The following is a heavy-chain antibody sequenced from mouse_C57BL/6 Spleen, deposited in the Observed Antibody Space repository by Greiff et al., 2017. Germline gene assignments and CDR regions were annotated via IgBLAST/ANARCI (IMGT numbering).Heavy chain of an antibody. V-gene: IGHV5-6*01. D-gene: IGHD1-1*01. Sequence: EVQLQESGGDLVKPGGSLKLSCAASGFTFSSYGMSWVRQTPDKRLEWVATISSGGSYTYYPDSVKGRFTISRDNAKNTLYLQMSSLKSEDTAMYYCARFITTVVEYFDYWGQGTTLTVSS. J-gene: IGHJ2*01. CDR3: ARFITTVVEYFDY. CDR2: ISSGGSYT. CDR1: GFTFSSYG.